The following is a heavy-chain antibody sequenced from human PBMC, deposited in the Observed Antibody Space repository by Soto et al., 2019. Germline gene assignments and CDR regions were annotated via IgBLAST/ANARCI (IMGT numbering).Heavy chain of an antibody. CDR3: ARGGSESDY. CDR2: IKEDGSDK. CDR1: GFTFSTYW. Sequence: VQLVESGGGLVQPGGSLRLSCAASGFTFSTYWMTWVRQAPGKGLAWVANIKEDGSDKNYVDSVKGRFTIARDNAKNSLYLQMNSLGVEDTALYYCARGGSESDYWGQGTVVIVSS. J-gene: IGHJ4*02. V-gene: IGHV3-7*01.